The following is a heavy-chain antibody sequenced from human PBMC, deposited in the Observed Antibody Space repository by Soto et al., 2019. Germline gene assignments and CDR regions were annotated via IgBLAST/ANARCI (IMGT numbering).Heavy chain of an antibody. CDR1: RFTFRIYA. Sequence: EVQLLESGRGFVQPGVSERLSCGASRFTFRIYAMICLRQSRGGALEGVSAISGSGGSTYYADSVKGRFTISRDNSKNTLYLQMNSLRAEDTAVYYCAKSPYYYDSSGFVDYWGQGTLVTVSS. V-gene: IGHV3-23*01. D-gene: IGHD3-22*01. CDR2: ISGSGGST. CDR3: AKSPYYYDSSGFVDY. J-gene: IGHJ4*02.